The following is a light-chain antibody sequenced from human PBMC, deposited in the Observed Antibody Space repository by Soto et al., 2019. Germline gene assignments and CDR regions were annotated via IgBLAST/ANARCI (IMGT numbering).Light chain of an antibody. V-gene: IGKV3-11*01. CDR2: DAS. J-gene: IGKJ5*01. Sequence: DIVLPQSPGTLSLSPGDRATLSCMASLNFSRNYLTWYQQKPGQAPRLLIYDASNRATGIPARFSGSGSGTDFTLTIGSLEPEDFAVYYCQHRASWPVSFGQGTRLEIK. CDR3: QHRASWPVS. CDR1: LNFSRNY.